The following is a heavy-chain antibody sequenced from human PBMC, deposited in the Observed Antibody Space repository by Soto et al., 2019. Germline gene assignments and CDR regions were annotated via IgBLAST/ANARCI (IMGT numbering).Heavy chain of an antibody. CDR1: GYTFTSYG. CDR3: ARGSWVYDYSWGSYRENDAFDI. J-gene: IGHJ3*02. V-gene: IGHV1-18*01. CDR2: ISAYNGNT. D-gene: IGHD3-16*02. Sequence: ASVKVSCKASGYTFTSYGISWVRQAPGQGLEWMGWISAYNGNTNYAQKLQGRVTMTTDTSTSTAYMELRSLRSDDTAVYYCARGSWVYDYSWGSYRENDAFDIWGQGTMVTVSS.